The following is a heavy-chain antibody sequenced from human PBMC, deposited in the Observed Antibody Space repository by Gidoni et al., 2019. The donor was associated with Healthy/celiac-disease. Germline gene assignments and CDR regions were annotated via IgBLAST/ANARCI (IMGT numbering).Heavy chain of an antibody. CDR3: AKASYDFWSGYETYNWFDP. Sequence: EVQLVESGGGLVQPGRSLRLSCAASGFTVDVSALHWVRQAPGKGLEWVAGISWNSCSIGYADYVKGRFTISRDNAKNSLYLQMNSLRAEDTALYYCAKASYDFWSGYETYNWFDPWGQGTLVTVSS. CDR1: GFTVDVSA. CDR2: ISWNSCSI. D-gene: IGHD3-3*01. J-gene: IGHJ5*02. V-gene: IGHV3-9*01.